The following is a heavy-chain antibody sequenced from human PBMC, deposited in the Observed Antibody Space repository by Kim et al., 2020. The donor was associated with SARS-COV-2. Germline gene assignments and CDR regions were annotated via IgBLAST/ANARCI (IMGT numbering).Heavy chain of an antibody. J-gene: IGHJ6*02. D-gene: IGHD2-15*01. CDR1: GFTFSSYG. CDR3: AKEVGYCSGGSCYNYGMDV. CDR2: IWYDGSNK. V-gene: IGHV3-33*06. Sequence: GGSLRLSCAASGFTFSSYGMHWVRQAPGKGLEWVAVIWYDGSNKYYADSVKGRFTISRDNSKNTLYLKMNSLRAEDTAVYYCAKEVGYCSGGSCYNYGMDVWGQGTTVTVSS.